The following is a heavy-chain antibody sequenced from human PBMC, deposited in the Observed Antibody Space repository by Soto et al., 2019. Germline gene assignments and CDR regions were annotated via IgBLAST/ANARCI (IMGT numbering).Heavy chain of an antibody. CDR1: GGSISSYY. CDR3: ATQSAGSSSYVFDY. J-gene: IGHJ4*02. V-gene: IGHV4-59*01. Sequence: SETLSLTCTVSGGSISSYYWSWIRQPPGKGLEWIGYVYYSGSTNYNPSLKSRITISLDTSKNQFSLKLSSVTAADTAVYYCATQSAGSSSYVFDYWGQGTLVTVSS. CDR2: VYYSGST. D-gene: IGHD6-13*01.